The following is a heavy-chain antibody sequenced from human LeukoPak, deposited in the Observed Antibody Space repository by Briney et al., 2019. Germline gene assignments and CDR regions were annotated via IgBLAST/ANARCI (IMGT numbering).Heavy chain of an antibody. CDR1: GFTFSSYG. CDR2: IRYDGSNK. V-gene: IGHV3-30*02. Sequence: PGGSLRLSCAAPGFTFSSYGMHWVRQAPGKGLEWVAFIRYDGSNKYYADSVKGRFTISRDNSKNTLYLQMNSLRAEDTAVYYCAKGGGYEAQYYYYYLDVWGKGTTVTISS. D-gene: IGHD5-12*01. J-gene: IGHJ6*03. CDR3: AKGGGYEAQYYYYYLDV.